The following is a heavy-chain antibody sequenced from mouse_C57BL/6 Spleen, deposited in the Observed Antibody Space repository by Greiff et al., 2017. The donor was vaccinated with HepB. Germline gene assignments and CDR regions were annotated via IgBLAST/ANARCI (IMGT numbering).Heavy chain of an antibody. V-gene: IGHV1-22*01. J-gene: IGHJ4*01. CDR2: INPNNGGT. Sequence: VQLKESGPELVKPGASVKMSCKASGYTFTDYNMHWVKQSHGKSLEWIGYINPNNGGTSYNQKFKGKATLTVNKSSSTAYMELRSLTSEDSAVYYCAKGGYYYGSMDYWGQGTSVTVSS. CDR3: AKGGYYYGSMDY. CDR1: GYTFTDYN. D-gene: IGHD1-1*01.